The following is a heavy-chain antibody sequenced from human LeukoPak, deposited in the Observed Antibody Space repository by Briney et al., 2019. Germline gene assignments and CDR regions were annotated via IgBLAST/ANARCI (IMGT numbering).Heavy chain of an antibody. J-gene: IGHJ3*02. CDR1: GYIFTHYW. CDR2: INPADSDT. Sequence: GESLKISCKGSGYIFTHYWIGWVRQMPGKGLEWMGIINPADSDTRYSPSFQGQVLISADKSISTAYLHWGSPKASDTAMYFCARRRSSTSDAVDIWGRGTMVTVS. CDR3: ARRRSSTSDAVDI. V-gene: IGHV5-51*01.